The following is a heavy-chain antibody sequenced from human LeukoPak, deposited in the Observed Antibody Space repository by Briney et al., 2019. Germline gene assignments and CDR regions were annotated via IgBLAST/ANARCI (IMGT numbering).Heavy chain of an antibody. CDR1: GFTFSDYY. V-gene: IGHV4-59*01. D-gene: IGHD3-22*01. Sequence: GSLRLSCAASGFTFSDYYMSWIRQPPGKGLEWIGYIYYSGSTNYNPSLKSRVTISVDTSKNQFSLKLSSVTAADTAVYYCARGVPYYYDSSGYYSSAFDIWGQGTMVTVSS. J-gene: IGHJ3*02. CDR3: ARGVPYYYDSSGYYSSAFDI. CDR2: IYYSGST.